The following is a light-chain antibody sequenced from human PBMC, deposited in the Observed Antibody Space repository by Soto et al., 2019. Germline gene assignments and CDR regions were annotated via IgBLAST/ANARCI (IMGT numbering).Light chain of an antibody. CDR1: QSVSSSY. J-gene: IGKJ1*01. V-gene: IGKV3D-20*01. Sequence: DIILTQSPATLSLSPGERATLSCGASQSVSSSYLAWYQQKPGLAPRLLIYDASSRATGIPVRFSGSGSGTDFTLTISRLEPEDFALYYCQQYGSSPWTFGQGTKVEIK. CDR3: QQYGSSPWT. CDR2: DAS.